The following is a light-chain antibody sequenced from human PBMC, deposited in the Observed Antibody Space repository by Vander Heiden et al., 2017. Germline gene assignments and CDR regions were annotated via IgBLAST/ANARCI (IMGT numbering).Light chain of an antibody. CDR3: QQCDSTPRT. Sequence: DIQMTQSPSSLSASVGDRVTITCRASQSISNYLNWYQQKPGKAPKLLIYAASSLQSGVPSRFSGSGSGTDFTLTISRLQPEDIATYYCQQCDSTPRTFGGGTKVEIK. CDR2: AAS. J-gene: IGKJ4*01. CDR1: QSISNY. V-gene: IGKV1-39*01.